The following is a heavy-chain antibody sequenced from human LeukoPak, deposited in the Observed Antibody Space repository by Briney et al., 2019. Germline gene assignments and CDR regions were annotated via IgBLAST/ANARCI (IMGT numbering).Heavy chain of an antibody. D-gene: IGHD6-19*01. CDR1: GLTFISYG. Sequence: PGGSLRLSCAASGLTFISYGMHWVRQAPGKGLEWVAFIRYDGSNKYYADSVKGLFTISRDNSKNTLYLQMNSLRAEDTAVYYCARGYLRSIAVAGTRTYYFDYWGQGTLVTVSS. CDR2: IRYDGSNK. V-gene: IGHV3-30*02. CDR3: ARGYLRSIAVAGTRTYYFDY. J-gene: IGHJ4*02.